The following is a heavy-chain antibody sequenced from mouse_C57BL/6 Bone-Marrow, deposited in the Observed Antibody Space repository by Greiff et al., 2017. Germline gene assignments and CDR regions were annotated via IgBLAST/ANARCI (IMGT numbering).Heavy chain of an antibody. D-gene: IGHD2-5*01. Sequence: EVKLQESGGGLVQPGGSLKLSCAASGFTFSDYYMYWVRQTPEKRLEWVAYISNGGGSTYYPDTVKGRFTISRDNAKNTLFLQMSRLKSEDTAMYYCARRGYSNRDAMDYWGQGTSVTVSS. J-gene: IGHJ4*01. CDR2: ISNGGGST. CDR1: GFTFSDYY. CDR3: ARRGYSNRDAMDY. V-gene: IGHV5-12*01.